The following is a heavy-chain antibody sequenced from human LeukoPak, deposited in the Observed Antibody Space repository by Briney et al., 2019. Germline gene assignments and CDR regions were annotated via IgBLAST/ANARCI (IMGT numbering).Heavy chain of an antibody. Sequence: SETLSLTCTVSGGSISSYYWSWIRQPPGKGLEWIGYIYYSGSTNYNPSLKSRVTISVDTSKNQFSLKLSSVTAADTAVYYCARSYNWNYWEYYFDYWGQGTLVTVSS. CDR2: IYYSGST. J-gene: IGHJ4*02. CDR1: GGSISSYY. V-gene: IGHV4-59*01. D-gene: IGHD1-7*01. CDR3: ARSYNWNYWEYYFDY.